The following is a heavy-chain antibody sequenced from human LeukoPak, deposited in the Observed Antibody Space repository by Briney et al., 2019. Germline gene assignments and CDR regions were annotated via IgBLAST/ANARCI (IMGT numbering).Heavy chain of an antibody. CDR2: INWNGGST. CDR1: GFTFDDYG. D-gene: IGHD3-22*01. J-gene: IGHJ3*02. Sequence: GGFLRLSCAASGFTFDDYGMSWVRQAPGKGLEWVSGINWNGGSTGYADSVKGRFTISRDNAKNSLYLQMNSLRAEDTALYYCARERDTMIVVVTRAFDIWGQGIMVTVSS. V-gene: IGHV3-20*04. CDR3: ARERDTMIVVVTRAFDI.